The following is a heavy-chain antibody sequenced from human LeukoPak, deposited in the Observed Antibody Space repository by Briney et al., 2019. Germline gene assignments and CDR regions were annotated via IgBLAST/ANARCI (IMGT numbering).Heavy chain of an antibody. J-gene: IGHJ3*02. CDR3: ARVIDSGCDFLDAFDI. CDR2: ISSSSSYI. D-gene: IGHD5-12*01. Sequence: GGSLRLSCAASGFTFSSYSMNWVRQAPGKGLEWVSSISSSSSYIYYADSVKGRFTISRDNAKNSLYLQMNSLRAEDTAVYYCARVIDSGCDFLDAFDIWGQGTMVTVSS. CDR1: GFTFSSYS. V-gene: IGHV3-21*01.